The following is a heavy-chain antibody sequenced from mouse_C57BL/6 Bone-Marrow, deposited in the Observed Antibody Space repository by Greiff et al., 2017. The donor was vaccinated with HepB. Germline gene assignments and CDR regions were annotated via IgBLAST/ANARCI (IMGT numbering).Heavy chain of an antibody. J-gene: IGHJ1*03. D-gene: IGHD1-1*01. Sequence: EVQGVESGGGLVKPGGSLKLSCAASGFTFSSYAMSWVRQTPEKRLEWVATISDGGSYTYYPDNVKGRFTISRDNAKNNLYLQMSHLKSEDTAMYYCARVHYYGSSPWYFDVWGTGTTVTVSS. V-gene: IGHV5-4*01. CDR3: ARVHYYGSSPWYFDV. CDR1: GFTFSSYA. CDR2: ISDGGSYT.